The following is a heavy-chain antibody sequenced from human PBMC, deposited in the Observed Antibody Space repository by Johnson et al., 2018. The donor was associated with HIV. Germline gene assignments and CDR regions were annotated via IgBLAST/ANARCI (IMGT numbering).Heavy chain of an antibody. D-gene: IGHD4-17*01. V-gene: IGHV3-30*02. CDR1: GLTLSRCD. Sequence: QMLLVESGGGVVQPGGSLRLSCAASGLTLSRCDMHWVRQAPGKGLEWVAFIRYDGTNKYYADSMKGRFTISRDNSKNTLYLQMNSLRVEDTAVYYCAKGADYADYEGAFDIWGQGTMVTVSS. CDR3: AKGADYADYEGAFDI. CDR2: IRYDGTNK. J-gene: IGHJ3*02.